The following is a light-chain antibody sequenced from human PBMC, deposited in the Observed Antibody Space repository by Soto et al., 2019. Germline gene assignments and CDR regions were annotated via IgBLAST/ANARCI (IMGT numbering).Light chain of an antibody. CDR1: QSVGNN. CDR3: QQYNGWPIT. V-gene: IGKV3-15*01. CDR2: GAS. Sequence: IVMTQSPGTLSVTPWERVKVFCRASQSVGNNLAWHQQKPGQAPRLLIYGASTRATGFPARFSGSGSGTEFTLTISSLQSEDFAVYYCQQYNGWPITFGQGARLEI. J-gene: IGKJ5*01.